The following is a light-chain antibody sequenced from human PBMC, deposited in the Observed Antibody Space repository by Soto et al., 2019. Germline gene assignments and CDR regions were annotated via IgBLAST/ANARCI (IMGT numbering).Light chain of an antibody. Sequence: SYELTQPPSVSVAPGQTARISCERNNIGTKSVHWYQQKPGQAPVLVVYYDSARPSGIPERFSGSNAGNTATLTVSTVEAGEEADSYGQVWDRSSDHREVFGGGTKLTVL. CDR2: YDS. J-gene: IGLJ2*01. CDR1: NIGTKS. CDR3: QVWDRSSDHREV. V-gene: IGLV3-21*02.